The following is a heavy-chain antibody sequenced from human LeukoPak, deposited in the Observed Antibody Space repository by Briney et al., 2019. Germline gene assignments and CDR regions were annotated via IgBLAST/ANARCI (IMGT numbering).Heavy chain of an antibody. CDR2: IYYSGST. Sequence: SETLSLTCTVSGGSISSSSYYWGWIRQPPGKGLEWIGSIYYSGSTYYNPPLKSRVTISVDTSKNQFSLKLSSVTAADTAVYYCARLCTRYFDWLNDYWGQGTLVTVSS. CDR1: GGSISSSSYY. J-gene: IGHJ4*02. CDR3: ARLCTRYFDWLNDY. V-gene: IGHV4-39*01. D-gene: IGHD3-9*01.